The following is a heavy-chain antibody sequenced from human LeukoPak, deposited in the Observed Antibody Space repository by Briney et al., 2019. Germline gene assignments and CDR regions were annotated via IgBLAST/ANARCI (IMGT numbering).Heavy chain of an antibody. D-gene: IGHD6-19*01. J-gene: IGHJ4*02. CDR1: GFTFSSYA. Sequence: GGSLRLSCAAAGFTFSSYAMSWVRQAPGKGLEWVSAISGSGGSTYYADSVKGRFTISRDNSKNTLYLQMNSLRAEDTAVYYCAEDSSGSDSHYWGQGTLVIVSS. V-gene: IGHV3-23*01. CDR3: AEDSSGSDSHY. CDR2: ISGSGGST.